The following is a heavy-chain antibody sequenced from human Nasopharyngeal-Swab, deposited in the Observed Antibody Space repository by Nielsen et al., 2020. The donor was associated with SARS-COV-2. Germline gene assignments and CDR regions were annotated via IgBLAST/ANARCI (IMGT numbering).Heavy chain of an antibody. CDR2: ISCSGTYT. CDR3: ARDGSQDDILTGASH. D-gene: IGHD3-9*01. V-gene: IGHV3-11*06. J-gene: IGHJ4*02. Sequence: GGSLRLSCAASGFTFSDYYMSWIRQAPGKGLEWIPYISCSGTYTNFADSVKSRFSISRDNTKNSVHLQMNSLTAEDTAVYYCARDGSQDDILTGASHWGQGAQVTVST. CDR1: GFTFSDYY.